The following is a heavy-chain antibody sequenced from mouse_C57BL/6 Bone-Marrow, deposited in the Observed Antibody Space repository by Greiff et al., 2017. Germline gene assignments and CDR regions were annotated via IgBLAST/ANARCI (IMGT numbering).Heavy chain of an antibody. CDR2: ISSNSNNYAT. J-gene: IGHJ2*01. Sequence: EVKLVESGGGLVQPKGSLKLSCAASGFSFNTYAMNWVRQAPGKGLEWVARISSNSNNYATYYADSVKDRFTISRDDSESMLYLQMNNLKTEDTAMYYCVRGDYGLDYGGQGTTLTVSS. CDR1: GFSFNTYA. V-gene: IGHV10-1*01. CDR3: VRGDYGLDY. D-gene: IGHD2-4*01.